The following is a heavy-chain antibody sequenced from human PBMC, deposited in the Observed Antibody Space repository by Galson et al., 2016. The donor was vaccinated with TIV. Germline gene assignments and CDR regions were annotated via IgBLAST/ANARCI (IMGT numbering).Heavy chain of an antibody. CDR3: ARARRGYCSGGSCLPGY. Sequence: SVKVSCKASGYTFNNYDISWVRQATGQGLEWMGWMNPNSGNAGYAQKFQGRVTMTSNTSVHTAYMEVRILRFEDTAVYYRARARRGYCSGGSCLPGYWGQGTLVTVSS. D-gene: IGHD2-15*01. CDR2: MNPNSGNA. V-gene: IGHV1-8*01. J-gene: IGHJ4*02. CDR1: GYTFNNYD.